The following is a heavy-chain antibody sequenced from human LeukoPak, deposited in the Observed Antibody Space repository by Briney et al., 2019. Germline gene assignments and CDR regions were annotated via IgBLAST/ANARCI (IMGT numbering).Heavy chain of an antibody. J-gene: IGHJ4*02. V-gene: IGHV1-2*02. CDR2: INPNSGFT. CDR1: GYPFTGYY. CDR3: ASLSCSSTNCYEG. Sequence: ASVKVSCKASGYPFTGYYLHWVRQAPGQGLEWMGWINPNSGFTNYAQKFQGRVTMTRDTSISTAYMELSRLRSDDTAVYYCASLSCSSTNCYEGWGQGTLVTVSS. D-gene: IGHD2-2*01.